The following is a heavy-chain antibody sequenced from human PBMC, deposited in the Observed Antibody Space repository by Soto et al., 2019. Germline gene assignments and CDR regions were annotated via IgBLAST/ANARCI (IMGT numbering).Heavy chain of an antibody. V-gene: IGHV5-51*01. D-gene: IGHD6-13*01. CDR3: ARHEAAAGTTYFGS. J-gene: IGHJ4*01. Sequence: PGESLKISIKGSLYSFTSYCIDSMLQMTENGREWMGIIYPADSDTRYRPSFQGQVTTSADKSITTAYLQWSSLKASDAAMYYRARHEAAAGTTYFGSWCDGTLVTDSS. CDR1: LYSFTSYC. CDR2: IYPADSDT.